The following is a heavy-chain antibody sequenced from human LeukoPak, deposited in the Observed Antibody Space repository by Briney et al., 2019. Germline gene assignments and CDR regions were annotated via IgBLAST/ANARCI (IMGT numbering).Heavy chain of an antibody. CDR2: ISYDGSNK. Sequence: PGGSLRLSCAASGFTFRNYYMHWVRQAPGKGLEWVAVISYDGSNKYSADSVKGRFTISRDNSKNTLYLQMNSLRAEDTAVYYCARDPNQLLFFDYWGQGTLVTVSS. V-gene: IGHV3-30-3*01. D-gene: IGHD2-2*01. CDR3: ARDPNQLLFFDY. J-gene: IGHJ4*02. CDR1: GFTFRNYY.